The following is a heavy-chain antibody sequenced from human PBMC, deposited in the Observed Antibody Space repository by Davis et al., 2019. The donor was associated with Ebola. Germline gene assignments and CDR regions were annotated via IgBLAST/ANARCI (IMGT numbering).Heavy chain of an antibody. V-gene: IGHV1-18*04. D-gene: IGHD1-1*01. CDR3: ARITVQLERRLDY. CDR1: GYTFTGYY. Sequence: ASVKVSCKASGYTFTGYYMHWVRQAPGQGLEWMGWISAYNGNTNYAQKLQGRVTMTTDTSTSTAYMELRSLRSDDTAVYYCARITVQLERRLDYWGQGTLVTVSS. CDR2: ISAYNGNT. J-gene: IGHJ4*02.